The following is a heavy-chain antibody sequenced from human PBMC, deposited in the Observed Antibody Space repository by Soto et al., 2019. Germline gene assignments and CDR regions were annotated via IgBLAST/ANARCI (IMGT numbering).Heavy chain of an antibody. CDR2: ISYDGSNK. D-gene: IGHD3-9*01. J-gene: IGHJ5*02. CDR3: AKDPSDYDILTGYYPLDP. CDR1: GFTFSSYG. V-gene: IGHV3-30*18. Sequence: GGALRLSCAASGFTFSSYGMHWVRQAPGKGLEWVAVISYDGSNKYYADSVKGRFTISRDNSKNTLYLQMNSLRAEDTAVYYCAKDPSDYDILTGYYPLDPWGQGTLVTVSS.